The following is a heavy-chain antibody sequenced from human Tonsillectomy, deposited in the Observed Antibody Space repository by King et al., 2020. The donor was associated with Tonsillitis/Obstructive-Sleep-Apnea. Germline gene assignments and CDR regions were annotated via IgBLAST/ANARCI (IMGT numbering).Heavy chain of an antibody. CDR1: GGSISSYY. D-gene: IGHD3-22*01. J-gene: IGHJ4*02. Sequence: VQLQESGPGLVKPSETLSLTCTVSGGSISSYYWSWIRQPPGKGLEWIGYIYYSGSTNYNPSLKSRVTISVDTSKNQFSLKLSSVTAADTAVYYCARVVDYYDSSGYYRTRYFDYWGQGTLVTVSS. CDR2: IYYSGST. CDR3: ARVVDYYDSSGYYRTRYFDY. V-gene: IGHV4-59*01.